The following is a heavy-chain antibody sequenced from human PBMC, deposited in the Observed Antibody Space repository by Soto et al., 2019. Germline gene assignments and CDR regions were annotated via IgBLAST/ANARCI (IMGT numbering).Heavy chain of an antibody. Sequence: QVQLVQSGAEVKKPGSSVKVSCKASGGTFRNYPINWVRQAPGQGLEWMGSIPPIIDIPDYAQNFQARLTITADKSTSTAYMELSSLRSEDTAMYFCARGPLVVLNYFDSWGQGTLVTVSS. V-gene: IGHV1-69*02. CDR3: ARGPLVVLNYFDS. J-gene: IGHJ4*02. D-gene: IGHD2-2*01. CDR1: GGTFRNYP. CDR2: IPPIIDIP.